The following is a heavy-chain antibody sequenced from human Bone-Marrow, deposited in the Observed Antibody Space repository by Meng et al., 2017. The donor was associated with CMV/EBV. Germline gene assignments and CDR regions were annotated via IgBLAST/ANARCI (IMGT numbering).Heavy chain of an antibody. CDR2: IIPIFGTP. CDR3: AREIVRRFPTIFGVVHEYFDY. D-gene: IGHD3-3*01. J-gene: IGHJ4*02. V-gene: IGHV1-69*05. CDR1: GGTFSSYA. Sequence: SVKVSCKASGGTFSSYAISWVRQAPGQGLEWMGGIIPIFGTPNYAQKFQGRVTITTDESTSAAYMELSSLRSEGTAVYYCAREIVRRFPTIFGVVHEYFDYWGQGTLVTVSS.